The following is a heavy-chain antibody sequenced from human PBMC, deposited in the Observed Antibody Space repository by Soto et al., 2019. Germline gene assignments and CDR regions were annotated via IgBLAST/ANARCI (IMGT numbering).Heavy chain of an antibody. CDR1: GGSISSADYY. V-gene: IGHV4-31*03. Sequence: SETLSLTCTVSGGSISSADYYWKWIRQHPGKGLEWIGYIFYRGSTYYNPSLKSRLTISVDTSKNQFSLKLSSVTAADTAVYYCAREGTTVWAPFDSWGQGTLVTVSS. J-gene: IGHJ5*01. D-gene: IGHD1-1*01. CDR3: AREGTTVWAPFDS. CDR2: IFYRGST.